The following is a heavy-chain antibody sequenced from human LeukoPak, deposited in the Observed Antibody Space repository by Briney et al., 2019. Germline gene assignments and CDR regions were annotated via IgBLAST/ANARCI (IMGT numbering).Heavy chain of an antibody. CDR2: ISYDGSNK. J-gene: IGHJ4*02. V-gene: IGHV3-30*18. Sequence: GGSLRLSCAASGFTFSSYGMHWVRQAPSKGLEWVAVISYDGSNKYYADSVKGRFTISRDNSKNTLYLQMNSLRAEDTAVYYCAKGYGIIDYWGQGTLVTVSS. CDR3: AKGYGIIDY. CDR1: GFTFSSYG. D-gene: IGHD1-1*01.